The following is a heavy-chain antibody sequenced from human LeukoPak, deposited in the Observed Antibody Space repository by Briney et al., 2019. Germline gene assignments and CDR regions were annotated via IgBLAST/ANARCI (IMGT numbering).Heavy chain of an antibody. D-gene: IGHD3-10*01. J-gene: IGHJ4*02. V-gene: IGHV4-4*07. CDR3: ARHYYGSGSYYSNFDY. Sequence: PSETLSLTCTVSGGSISSYYWSWIRQPAGKGLEWIGRIYTSGSTNYNPSLKSRVTMSVDTSKNQFSLKLSSVTAADTAVYYCARHYYGSGSYYSNFDYWGQGTLVTVSS. CDR2: IYTSGST. CDR1: GGSISSYY.